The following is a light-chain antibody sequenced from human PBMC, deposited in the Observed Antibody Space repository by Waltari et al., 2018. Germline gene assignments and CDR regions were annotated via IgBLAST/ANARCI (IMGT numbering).Light chain of an antibody. CDR1: SSNLGSNT. V-gene: IGLV1-44*01. CDR3: AAWDDSLNGL. CDR2: RDN. J-gene: IGLJ3*02. Sequence: QSVLTQPPSASGAPGQRVTISCSGSSSNLGSNTVDWYQQLPGTVPKLLIYRDNQRPSGVPDRFSGSKSGTSASLAISGLQSDDGADYYCAAWDDSLNGLFGGGTKLTVL.